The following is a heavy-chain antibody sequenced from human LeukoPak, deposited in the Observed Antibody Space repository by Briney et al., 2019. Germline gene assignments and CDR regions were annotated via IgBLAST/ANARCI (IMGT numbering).Heavy chain of an antibody. CDR1: GYTLTELS. CDR2: FDPEDGET. D-gene: IGHD6-13*01. V-gene: IGHV1-24*01. J-gene: IGHJ1*01. Sequence: ASVKVSCKVSGYTLTELSMHWVRQAPGKGLEWMGGFDPEDGETIYAQKFQGRVTMTEDTSTDTAYMELSSLRSEDTAVYYCATDPSRAYSSSWYYSQHWGQGTLVTVSS. CDR3: ATDPSRAYSSSWYYSQH.